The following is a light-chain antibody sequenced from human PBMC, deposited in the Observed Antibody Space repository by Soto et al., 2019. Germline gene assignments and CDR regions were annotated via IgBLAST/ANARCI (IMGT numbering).Light chain of an antibody. J-gene: IGKJ5*01. V-gene: IGKV3-11*01. CDR2: DAS. Sequence: EIVLTQSPATLSLSPGERATLSCRASQSVSSYLAWYQQKPGQAPSLLIYDASNRATGIPARFSGSGSGTDFTLTISSLEPEDFAVYYCQQRSNWITFGQGKRLEIK. CDR3: QQRSNWIT. CDR1: QSVSSY.